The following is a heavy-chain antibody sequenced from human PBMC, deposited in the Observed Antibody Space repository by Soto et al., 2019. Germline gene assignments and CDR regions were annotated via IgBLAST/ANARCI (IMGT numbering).Heavy chain of an antibody. CDR2: INTHNGNT. V-gene: IGHV1-18*01. J-gene: IGHJ6*02. Sequence: QVQQEQSAPEVKKPGASVKVSCKASGYTFTTYGISWVRQAPGQGLEWMGWINTHNGNTNYAQNLQGRVIMTADTSTSTAYMELRSLRSDDTAVYYCTREGSAPYYYYGMDAWGQGTTVTVSS. D-gene: IGHD3-10*01. CDR1: GYTFTTYG. CDR3: TREGSAPYYYYGMDA.